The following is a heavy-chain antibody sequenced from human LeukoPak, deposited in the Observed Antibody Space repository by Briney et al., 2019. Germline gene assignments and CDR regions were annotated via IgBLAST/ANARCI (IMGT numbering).Heavy chain of an antibody. CDR2: ISGSGGST. CDR3: AKYNRRYYYYGMDV. J-gene: IGHJ6*02. Sequence: GGSLSLSCAASGFTFSSYAMSWVRQAPGKGLEWVSAISGSGGSTYYADSVKGRFTISRDNSKNTLYLQMNSLRAEDTAVYYCAKYNRRYYYYGMDVWGQGTTVTVSS. V-gene: IGHV3-23*01. CDR1: GFTFSSYA. D-gene: IGHD1-14*01.